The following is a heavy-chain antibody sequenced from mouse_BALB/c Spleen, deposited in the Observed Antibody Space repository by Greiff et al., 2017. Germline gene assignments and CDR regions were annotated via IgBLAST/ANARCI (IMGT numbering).Heavy chain of an antibody. CDR3: ARAGYDDGYAMDY. D-gene: IGHD2-2*01. CDR2: INSNGGST. CDR1: GFTFSSYG. J-gene: IGHJ4*01. Sequence: EVKLVESGGGLVQPGGSLKLSCAASGFTFSSYGMSWVRQTPDKRLELVATINSNGGSTYYPDSVKGRYTISRDNAKNTLYLQMSSLKSEDTAMYYCARAGYDDGYAMDYWGQGTSVTVSS. V-gene: IGHV5-6-3*01.